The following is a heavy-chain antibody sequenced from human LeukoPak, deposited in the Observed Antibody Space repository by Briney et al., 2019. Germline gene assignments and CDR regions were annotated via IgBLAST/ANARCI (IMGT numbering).Heavy chain of an antibody. CDR3: ARDFLGIGYFDY. Sequence: PSQTLSLTCTVSGGSISSGGYYCSWIRQPPGKGLEWIGYIYHSGSTYYNPSLKSRVTISVDRSKNQFSLKLSSVTAADTAVYYCARDFLGIGYFDYWGQGTLVTVSS. CDR1: GGSISSGGYY. J-gene: IGHJ4*02. D-gene: IGHD7-27*01. V-gene: IGHV4-30-2*01. CDR2: IYHSGST.